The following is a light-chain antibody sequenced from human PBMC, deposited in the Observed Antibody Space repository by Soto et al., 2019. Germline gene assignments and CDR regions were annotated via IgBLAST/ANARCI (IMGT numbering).Light chain of an antibody. CDR1: STDANDYNN. J-gene: IGLJ2*01. CDR3: SSYVGDNNVV. V-gene: IGLV2-8*01. Sequence: QSVLTQPPSASGSPGQSVTISCPGASTDANDYNNFSWYQQYPGKAPKLIIYEVIRRPSGVPDRFSGSKTGNTASLTVSGLQAEDEANYYCSSYVGDNNVVFGGGTKLTVL. CDR2: EVI.